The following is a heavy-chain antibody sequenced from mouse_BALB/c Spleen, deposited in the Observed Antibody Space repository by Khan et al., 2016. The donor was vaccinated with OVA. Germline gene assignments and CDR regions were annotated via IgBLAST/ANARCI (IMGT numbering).Heavy chain of an antibody. CDR2: INPTSGFT. CDR3: ARDRIDY. V-gene: IGHV1-7*01. J-gene: IGHJ2*01. CDR1: GYTFTTYW. Sequence: VQLQQSGAELAKPGASVKMSCKASGYTFTTYWMHWVKQRPGQGLEWIGYINPTSGFTDYNQKFKDKATLTADISSSTAYMQLRSLTSDDSAVYYCARDRIDYWGQGTTLTVSS.